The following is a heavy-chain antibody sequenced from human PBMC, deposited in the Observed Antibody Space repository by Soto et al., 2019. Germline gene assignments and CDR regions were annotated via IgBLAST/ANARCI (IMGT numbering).Heavy chain of an antibody. V-gene: IGHV3-66*01. CDR2: INRGGSI. CDR3: ARARYYDSSGYYDLDY. CDR1: GFTVSSKY. J-gene: IGHJ4*02. D-gene: IGHD3-22*01. Sequence: GGSLSLSCAASGFTVSSKYMSWVRQAPGKGLEWVSLINRGGSISYADSVKGRFTISRDNSKNTLYLQMNSLRAEDTAVYYCARARYYDSSGYYDLDYWGQGTLVTVSS.